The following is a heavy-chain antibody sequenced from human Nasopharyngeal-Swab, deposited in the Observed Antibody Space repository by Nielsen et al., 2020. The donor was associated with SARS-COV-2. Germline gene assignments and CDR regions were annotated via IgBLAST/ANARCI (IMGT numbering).Heavy chain of an antibody. V-gene: IGHV3-53*01. CDR1: GFTVSNNY. CDR2: IYSFSST. CDR3: ARGIYDSEVPYMDL. D-gene: IGHD3-10*01. J-gene: IGHJ6*03. Sequence: GESLKISCAASGFTVSNNYMSWVRQAPGKGLEWVSVIYSFSSTCDADSVRGRFTISRDSSKNTLYLQMNSLRVEDTAVYYCARGIYDSEVPYMDLWGKGTTVTVSS.